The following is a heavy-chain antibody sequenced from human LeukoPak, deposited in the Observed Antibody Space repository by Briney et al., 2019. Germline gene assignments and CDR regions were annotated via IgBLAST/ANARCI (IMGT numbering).Heavy chain of an antibody. CDR1: GGSISNYY. CDR2: FFYSGST. J-gene: IGHJ4*02. V-gene: IGHV4-59*01. D-gene: IGHD2-8*01. Sequence: PSETLSLTCTVSGGSISNYYWSWIRQPPGTELEWIGYFFYSGSTNYNPSLKSRVTISVDTSKNQFSLKLTSVTAADTAVYYCARGICPNGVCSFHPFDYWGQGTLVTVSS. CDR3: ARGICPNGVCSFHPFDY.